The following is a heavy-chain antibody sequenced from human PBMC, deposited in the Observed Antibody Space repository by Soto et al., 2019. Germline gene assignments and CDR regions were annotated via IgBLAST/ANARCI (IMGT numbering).Heavy chain of an antibody. V-gene: IGHV1-2*02. CDR3: ARLRGQFYYGMDV. CDR2: IDPNNGDT. CDR1: GYNFIGYY. Sequence: QVQLVQSGAEVKKPGASVKVSCKASGYNFIGYYIHWVRQAPGQGLQWMGWIDPNNGDTDSAQKFQGRITMTRDTSISTVYMGLSSLRIDDTAIYYCARLRGQFYYGMDVWGQGTTVAVSS. J-gene: IGHJ6*02. D-gene: IGHD6-19*01.